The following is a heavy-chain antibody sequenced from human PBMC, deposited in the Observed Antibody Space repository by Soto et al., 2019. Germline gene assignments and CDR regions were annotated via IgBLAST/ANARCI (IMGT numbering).Heavy chain of an antibody. CDR3: AGQPTAGSYYDLGSYYYYYAMDV. Sequence: PSQTLSLTCAISGDRVSNNSVAWNWVRQSPSRGLEWLGRTYYRARWLTEYSLSVKGRITINPDTSKNQFSLQLESVTPEDTAVYYCAGQPTAGSYYDLGSYYYYYAMDVWGHGTTVTVSS. V-gene: IGHV6-1*01. D-gene: IGHD3-10*01. CDR2: TYYRARWLT. J-gene: IGHJ6*02. CDR1: GDRVSNNSVA.